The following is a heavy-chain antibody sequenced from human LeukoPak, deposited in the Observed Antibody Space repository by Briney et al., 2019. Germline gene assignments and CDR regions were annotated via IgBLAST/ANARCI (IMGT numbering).Heavy chain of an antibody. CDR3: ARGSGMDFWSGYFGEYNFDY. CDR2: IYYSGST. J-gene: IGHJ4*02. Sequence: SETLSLTCTVSGGSISSSSYYWGWIRQPPGKGLEWIGGIYYSGSTYYNPSLKSRVTISVDTSKNQFSLKLSSVTAADTAVYYCARGSGMDFWSGYFGEYNFDYWGQGTLVTVSS. CDR1: GGSISSSSYY. D-gene: IGHD3-3*01. V-gene: IGHV4-39*01.